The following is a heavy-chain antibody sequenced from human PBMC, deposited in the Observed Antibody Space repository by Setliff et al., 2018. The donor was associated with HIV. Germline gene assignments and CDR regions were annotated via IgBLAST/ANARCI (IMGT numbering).Heavy chain of an antibody. Sequence: GASVKVSCKTFGYYPSIDYMHWVRQAPGQGLEWMAWINSASGGTNYAQNFQGRVTVTRDTSINTVYLEVNGLKSDDTAVYYCARDYIHVFDIWGQGTMVTVSS. V-gene: IGHV1-2*02. J-gene: IGHJ3*02. CDR2: INSASGGT. CDR3: ARDYIHVFDI. CDR1: GYYPSIDY.